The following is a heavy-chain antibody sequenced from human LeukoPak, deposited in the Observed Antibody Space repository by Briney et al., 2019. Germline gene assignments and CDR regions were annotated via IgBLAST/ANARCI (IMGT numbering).Heavy chain of an antibody. D-gene: IGHD6-6*01. CDR3: ARYSSSSVAPRY. V-gene: IGHV1-18*01. J-gene: IGHJ4*02. CDR1: GYTFSSYG. Sequence: ALVKFSCKASGYTFSSYGFTWLRQAPGQGLEWLGWISAYNGNTNYAQKLQGRVSMTTDTSTSTAYMELRSLRSDDTAVDYCARYSSSSVAPRYWGQGTLVTVSS. CDR2: ISAYNGNT.